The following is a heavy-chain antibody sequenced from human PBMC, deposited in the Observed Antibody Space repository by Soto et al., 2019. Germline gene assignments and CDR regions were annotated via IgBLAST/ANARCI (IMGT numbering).Heavy chain of an antibody. CDR3: ARVDRGTATTVVDAFDI. J-gene: IGHJ3*02. CDR2: MSHSGGT. CDR1: GGSVNSGNYY. V-gene: IGHV4-34*01. D-gene: IGHD1-1*01. Sequence: QVQLQQWGAGLLKPSETLSLTCAVFGGSVNSGNYYWSWIRQPPGKGLEWSGEMSHSGGTHFNPSLTSRVTISVDTAKNQFSLKMSSVTAADTALYYCARVDRGTATTVVDAFDIWGPGTMVTVSS.